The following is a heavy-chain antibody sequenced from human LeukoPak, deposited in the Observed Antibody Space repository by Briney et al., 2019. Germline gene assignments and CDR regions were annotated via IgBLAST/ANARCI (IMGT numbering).Heavy chain of an antibody. CDR2: INHSGST. J-gene: IGHJ5*02. V-gene: IGHV4-34*01. CDR3: ARRLSNPYVWGSYRYRWFDP. Sequence: PSETLSLTCAVYGGSFSGYYWSWIRQPPGKGLEWIGEINHSGSTNYNPSLKSRVTISVDTSKNQFSLKLSSVTAADTAVYYCARRLSNPYVWGSYRYRWFDPWGQGTLVTVSS. D-gene: IGHD3-16*02. CDR1: GGSFSGYY.